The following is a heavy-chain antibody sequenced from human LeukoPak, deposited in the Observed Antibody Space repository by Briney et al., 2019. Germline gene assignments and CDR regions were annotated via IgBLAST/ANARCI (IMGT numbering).Heavy chain of an antibody. Sequence: KPGGSLRLSCAASGFTFSGSAMHWVRQAPGQGLEWMGWINPNSGGTNYAQKFQGTVTMTRDTSISTAYMELSRLRSDDTAVYYCARYAGRGLDYWGQGTLVTVSS. D-gene: IGHD1-1*01. V-gene: IGHV1-2*02. J-gene: IGHJ4*02. CDR3: ARYAGRGLDY. CDR2: INPNSGGT. CDR1: GFTFSGSA.